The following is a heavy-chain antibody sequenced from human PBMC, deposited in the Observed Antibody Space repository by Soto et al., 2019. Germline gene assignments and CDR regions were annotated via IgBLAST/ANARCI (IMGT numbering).Heavy chain of an antibody. V-gene: IGHV6-1*01. J-gene: IGHJ6*02. CDR3: ARSEEDSDYYYYGLDV. CDR1: GDSVSSSSVA. CDR2: TYYRSRWYS. Sequence: SQTLSLTCVISGDSVSSSSVAWNWVRQSPSRGLEWLGRTYYRSRWYSDFAVSVRGRIVINADASKNQFSLQLNSVTPEDTAVYFCARSEEDSDYYYYGLDVWGQGTTVTVSS. D-gene: IGHD2-15*01.